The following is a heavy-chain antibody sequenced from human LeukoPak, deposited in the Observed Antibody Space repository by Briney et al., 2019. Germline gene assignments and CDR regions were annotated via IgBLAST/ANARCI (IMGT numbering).Heavy chain of an antibody. D-gene: IGHD6-19*01. CDR3: ARGGIQVSGIDEFDY. V-gene: IGHV3-13*01. CDR2: IGIRGDT. J-gene: IGHJ4*02. Sequence: GGSLGLSCAASGFTFINYDMHWVRQVIGKGLEWVSAIGIRGDTHYSGSVKGRFTISRENAESSLYLQMNSLRAEDTAAYYCARGGIQVSGIDEFDYWGQGTLVTVSS. CDR1: GFTFINYD.